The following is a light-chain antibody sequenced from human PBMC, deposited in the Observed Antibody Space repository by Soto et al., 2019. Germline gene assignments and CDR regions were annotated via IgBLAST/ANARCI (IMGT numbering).Light chain of an antibody. CDR1: QIISTW. CDR3: QHYDSYSFT. V-gene: IGKV1-5*03. CDR2: KAS. J-gene: IGKJ3*01. Sequence: MTQSPSTLSASVGDRVTITCRASQIISTWLAWYQQKPGKAPKLLIYKASNLESGVPSRFSGSGSGTEFTLTISSLQPDDFATYYCQHYDSYSFTFGPGTKVDIK.